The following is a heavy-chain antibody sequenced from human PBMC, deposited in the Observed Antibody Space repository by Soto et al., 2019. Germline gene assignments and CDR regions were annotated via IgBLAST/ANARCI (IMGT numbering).Heavy chain of an antibody. D-gene: IGHD6-6*01. CDR1: GFTFSSYA. CDR2: ISGSGGST. J-gene: IGHJ5*02. CDR3: AKGKYSSPARNWFDP. Sequence: GGSLRLSCAASGFTFSSYAMSWVRQSPGKGLEWVSAISGSGGSTYYADSVKGRFTISRDNSKNTLYLQMNSLRAEDTAVYYCAKGKYSSPARNWFDPWGQGTLVTVSS. V-gene: IGHV3-23*01.